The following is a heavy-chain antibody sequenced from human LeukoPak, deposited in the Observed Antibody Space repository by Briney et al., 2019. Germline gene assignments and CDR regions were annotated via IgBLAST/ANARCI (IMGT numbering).Heavy chain of an antibody. V-gene: IGHV3-21*01. CDR1: GFTFSSYS. CDR3: ASHSKEHWFEP. D-gene: IGHD1-26*01. CDR2: ISSSSSYI. Sequence: GGSLRLSCAASGFTFSSYSMKWVRQAPGKWLEWVSSISSSSSYIYYADSVKGRFTISRDNAKNSLYLQMSSLRAEDTAVYYCASHSKEHWFEPWGQGTLVTVSS. J-gene: IGHJ5*02.